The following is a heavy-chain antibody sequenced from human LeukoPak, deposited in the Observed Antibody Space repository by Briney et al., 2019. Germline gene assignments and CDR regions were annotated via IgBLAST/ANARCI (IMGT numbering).Heavy chain of an antibody. J-gene: IGHJ3*02. CDR3: ARGSGPYGLGAFDI. D-gene: IGHD4-17*01. Sequence: RGSLRLSCSASGFTFSSYAMHWVRQAPGKGLEYVSAISSNGGSTYYADSVKGRFTISRDNSKNTLYLQMGSLRAEDMAVYYCARGSGPYGLGAFDIWGQGTMVTVSS. V-gene: IGHV3-64*02. CDR1: GFTFSSYA. CDR2: ISSNGGST.